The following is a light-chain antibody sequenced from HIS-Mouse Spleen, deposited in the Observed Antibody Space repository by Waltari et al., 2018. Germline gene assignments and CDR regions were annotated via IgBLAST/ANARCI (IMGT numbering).Light chain of an antibody. CDR3: QQYYSTPPYT. V-gene: IGKV4-1*01. Sequence: DIVMTQPPDSLAVSLGERATINCKSSQSVLYSSNNKNYLAWYQQKPGQPPKLLIYWASTRESGVPDRFSGSGSGTDFTLTISSLQAEDVAVYYCQQYYSTPPYTFGQGTKLEIK. CDR1: QSVLYSSNNKNY. CDR2: WAS. J-gene: IGKJ2*01.